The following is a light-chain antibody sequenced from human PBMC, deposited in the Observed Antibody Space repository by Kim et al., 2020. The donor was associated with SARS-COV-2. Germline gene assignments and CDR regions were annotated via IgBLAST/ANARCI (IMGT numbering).Light chain of an antibody. V-gene: IGLV3-1*01. CDR2: QDS. J-gene: IGLJ2*01. Sequence: VSPRQTARITCSGDKLGDKYACWYQQKQGQSPVLVIYQDSKRPSGIPERFSGSNSGNTATLTISGTQAMDEADYYCQAWDSSTGVFGGGTQLTVL. CDR3: QAWDSSTGV. CDR1: KLGDKY.